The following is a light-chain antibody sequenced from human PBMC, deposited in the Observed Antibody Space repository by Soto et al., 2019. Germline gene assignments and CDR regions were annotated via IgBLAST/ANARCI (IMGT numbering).Light chain of an antibody. CDR1: ALPKQY. Sequence: SYELTQPPSVSVSPGQTARITCSGAALPKQYTYWYQQKPGQAPVLVIYKDSERPSGIPERFSGSSSGTTVTLTISGVQAEDEADYYCQSTDSSDTYWVFGGGTQLTVL. V-gene: IGLV3-25*02. CDR2: KDS. J-gene: IGLJ3*02. CDR3: QSTDSSDTYWV.